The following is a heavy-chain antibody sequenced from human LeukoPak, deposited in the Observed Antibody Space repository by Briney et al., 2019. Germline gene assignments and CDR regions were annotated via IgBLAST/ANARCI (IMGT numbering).Heavy chain of an antibody. D-gene: IGHD1-14*01. CDR3: ARSDHNDY. CDR1: GFTLSNYG. V-gene: IGHV3-74*01. J-gene: IGHJ4*02. CDR2: ICSDGSTT. Sequence: GGSLRLSCAASGFTLSNYGMHWVRQAPGKGLVWVSHICSDGSTTSYADSVKGRFTISRDNAKNTLYLQMNSLRAEDTAVYYCARSDHNDYWGQGTLVTLSS.